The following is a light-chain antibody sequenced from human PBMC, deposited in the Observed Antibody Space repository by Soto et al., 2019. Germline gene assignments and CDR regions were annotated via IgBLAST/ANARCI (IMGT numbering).Light chain of an antibody. J-gene: IGKJ4*01. CDR3: QQYESWPIT. CDR1: QHVGSN. Sequence: IVMTQSPVTLSVSPGERATLSCRASQHVGSNLAWYQQKPGQAPRLLISAASTRATGLPARFSGSGFGTDFTLTISSLQSEDVAFYYCQQYESWPITFGGGTQVEIK. V-gene: IGKV3-15*01. CDR2: AAS.